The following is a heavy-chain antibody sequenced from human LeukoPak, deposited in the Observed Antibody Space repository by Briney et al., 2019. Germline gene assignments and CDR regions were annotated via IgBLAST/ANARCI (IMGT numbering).Heavy chain of an antibody. J-gene: IGHJ4*02. V-gene: IGHV3-30*18. D-gene: IGHD4-23*01. CDR2: ISYDGSNK. CDR1: RFTFSDYG. CDR3: AKELDYGGNSPFHY. Sequence: PGRSLRLSCTASRFTFSDYGMHWVRQAPGKGLEWVTFISYDGSNKYYADSVKGRFTISRDNSKNTLYLHMNSLRAEDTAVYYCAKELDYGGNSPFHYWGQGTLVTVSS.